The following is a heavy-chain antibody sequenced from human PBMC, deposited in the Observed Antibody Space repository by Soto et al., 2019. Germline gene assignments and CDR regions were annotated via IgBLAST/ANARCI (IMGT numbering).Heavy chain of an antibody. J-gene: IGHJ4*02. CDR3: TRQGADY. Sequence: QVQLVQSGPEVKRPGASVKVSCKASGYTFSSYNINWVRQAPGQGLEWMAWISGYNADTKYAENFQGRITVTRDTLTTTVYMELRSLRSDDTAVYYCTRQGADYWGQGTPVTVSS. CDR1: GYTFSSYN. CDR2: ISGYNADT. V-gene: IGHV1-18*01.